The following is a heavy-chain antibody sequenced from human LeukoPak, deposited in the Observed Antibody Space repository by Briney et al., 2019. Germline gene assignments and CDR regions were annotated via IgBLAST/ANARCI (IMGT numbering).Heavy chain of an antibody. V-gene: IGHV3-23*01. CDR2: ISGSGGST. D-gene: IGHD2-2*02. J-gene: IGHJ4*02. CDR3: AQSRSGTTRCYNY. CDR1: GFSFSSYA. Sequence: GGSLRLSCAASGFSFSSYAMSWVRRAPGKGLEWVSAISGSGGSTYYADSVTGRFTISRDNSKNSLYLQMKSLRAEDTAVYYCAQSRSGTTRCYNYWGQGTLVTVSS.